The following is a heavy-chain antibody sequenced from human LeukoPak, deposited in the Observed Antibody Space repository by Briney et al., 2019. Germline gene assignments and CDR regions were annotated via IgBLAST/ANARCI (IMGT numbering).Heavy chain of an antibody. J-gene: IGHJ4*02. CDR2: IRSKAYGGTT. D-gene: IGHD3-22*01. CDR3: TRGDYYDTSGYYFLFDY. Sequence: GGSLRLSCTASGFTFGDYGMSWVRQAPGKGLEWVGFIRSKAYGGTTEYAASVRGRFTISRDDSKSIAYLQMNSLKTEDTAVYYCTRGDYYDTSGYYFLFDYWGQGTLVTVSS. V-gene: IGHV3-49*04. CDR1: GFTFGDYG.